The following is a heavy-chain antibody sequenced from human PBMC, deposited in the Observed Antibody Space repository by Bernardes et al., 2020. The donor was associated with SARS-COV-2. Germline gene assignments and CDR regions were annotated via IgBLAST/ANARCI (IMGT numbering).Heavy chain of an antibody. D-gene: IGHD1-26*01. V-gene: IGHV4-59*11. J-gene: IGHJ6*02. CDR1: GDSISSHY. CDR2: IYYSGST. Sequence: SETLSLTCTVSGDSISSHYWSWIRQPPGKGLEWIGYIYYSGSTDYKPSLKSRVTISLDTSKNQFSLRLTSVTAADTAIYYCALGGSYYVHYGMDVWGQGTTVTVSS. CDR3: ALGGSYYVHYGMDV.